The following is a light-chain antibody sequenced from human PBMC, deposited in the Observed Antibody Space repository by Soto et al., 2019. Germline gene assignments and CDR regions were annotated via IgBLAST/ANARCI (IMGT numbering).Light chain of an antibody. CDR1: SSNIGSNT. V-gene: IGLV1-44*01. J-gene: IGLJ2*01. CDR3: AAWDDSLTHVV. Sequence: QSVLTQPPSASGTPGQRVTISCSGSSSNIGSNTVTWYQQLPGTAPKLLIYSNNQRPSGVPDRFSGSKSGTSASLAISGLQSEDEADYYCAAWDDSLTHVVFGGGTKLTVL. CDR2: SNN.